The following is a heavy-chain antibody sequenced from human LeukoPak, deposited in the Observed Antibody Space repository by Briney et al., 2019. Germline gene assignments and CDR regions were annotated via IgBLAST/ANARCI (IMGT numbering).Heavy chain of an antibody. V-gene: IGHV3-23*01. CDR3: AKKRWELVY. CDR1: GFTVSSNC. Sequence: GGSLRLSCAASGFTVSSNCMSWVRQAPGKGLEWVSAISGSGGSTYYADSVKGRFTISRDNSKNTLYLQMNSLRAEDTAVYYCAKKRWELVYWGQGTLVTVSS. J-gene: IGHJ4*02. CDR2: ISGSGGST. D-gene: IGHD1-26*01.